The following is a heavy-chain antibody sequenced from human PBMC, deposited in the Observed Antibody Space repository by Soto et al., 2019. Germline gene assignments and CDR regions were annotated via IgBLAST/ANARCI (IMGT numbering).Heavy chain of an antibody. J-gene: IGHJ3*02. D-gene: IGHD2-8*01. Sequence: EVQLVESGGGLVQPGGSLRLSCAASGFTVSSNYMSWVRQAPGKGLEWVSVIYSGGSTYYADSVKGRFTISRHNSKTTLYLQMNSLRAEDTAVYYCARARPLIDAFDIWGQGTMVTVSS. CDR2: IYSGGST. CDR1: GFTVSSNY. CDR3: ARARPLIDAFDI. V-gene: IGHV3-53*04.